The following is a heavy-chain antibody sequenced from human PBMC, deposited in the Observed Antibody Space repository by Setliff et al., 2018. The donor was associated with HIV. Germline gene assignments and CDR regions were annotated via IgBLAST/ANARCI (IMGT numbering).Heavy chain of an antibody. V-gene: IGHV3-7*03. J-gene: IGHJ4*02. CDR1: GFTFSSYW. D-gene: IGHD6-13*01. CDR3: ARGGDKQQLVLIDY. Sequence: GGSLRLSCADSGFTFSSYWMSWVRQAPGKGLEWVANIKQDGSEKYYVDSVKGRFTISRDNAKNSLYLQMNSLRAEDTAVYYCARGGDKQQLVLIDYWGQGTLVTVSS. CDR2: IKQDGSEK.